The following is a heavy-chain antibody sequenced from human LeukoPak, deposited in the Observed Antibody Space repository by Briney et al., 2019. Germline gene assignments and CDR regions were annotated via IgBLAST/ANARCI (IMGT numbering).Heavy chain of an antibody. CDR3: ARGRSNYYGMDV. CDR1: GGSISSGGYY. CDR2: IYYNGNT. V-gene: IGHV4-61*08. D-gene: IGHD1-26*01. J-gene: IGHJ6*02. Sequence: PSETLSLTCTVSGGSISSGGYYWSWIRQHPGKGLEWIGYIYYNGNTNYSPSLKSRVTMSVDTSKNLFSLKVSSVTAADTAVYYCARGRSNYYGMDVWGQGTTVTVSS.